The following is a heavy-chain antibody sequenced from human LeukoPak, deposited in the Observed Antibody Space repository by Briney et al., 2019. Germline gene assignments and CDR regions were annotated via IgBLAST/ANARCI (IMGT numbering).Heavy chain of an antibody. V-gene: IGHV4-61*02. J-gene: IGHJ4*02. D-gene: IGHD3-10*01. Sequence: SETLSLTCTVPGGSISSGTGDWAWIRQPAGKGLEWIGRIYTSGSTNYNPSLKSRHTIPVDTSKDHFPLKLSSVTAADTAVYYCARAAGVAFDYWGQGTLVTVSS. CDR2: IYTSGST. CDR3: ARAAGVAFDY. CDR1: GGSISSGTGD.